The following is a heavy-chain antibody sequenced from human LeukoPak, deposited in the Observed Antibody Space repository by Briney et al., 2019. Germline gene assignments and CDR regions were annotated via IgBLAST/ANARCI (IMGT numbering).Heavy chain of an antibody. Sequence: SVKVSCKASGGTFSSYAISWVRQAPGQGLEWMGGIIPIFGTANYAQKFQGRVTITTDVSTSTAYMELSSLRSEDTAVYYCARDSTAAGIRDHYYYYYMDVWGKGTTVTVSS. CDR1: GGTFSSYA. CDR2: IIPIFGTA. V-gene: IGHV1-69*05. CDR3: ARDSTAAGIRDHYYYYYMDV. J-gene: IGHJ6*03. D-gene: IGHD6-13*01.